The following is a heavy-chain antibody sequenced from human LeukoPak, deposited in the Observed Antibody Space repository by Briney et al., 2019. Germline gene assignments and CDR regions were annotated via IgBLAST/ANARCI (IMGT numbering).Heavy chain of an antibody. D-gene: IGHD3-3*01. CDR1: GFTFSSYA. CDR2: ISGSGGST. CDR3: AKRVTPITRLYYFDY. V-gene: IGHV3-23*01. Sequence: PGGSLRLSCAASGFTFSSYAMSWVRQAPGKGLEWVSAISGSGGSTFYADSVKGRFAISRDNSMNTLYLQLNSLRAEDTAIYFCAKRVTPITRLYYFDYWGQGTLVTVSS. J-gene: IGHJ4*02.